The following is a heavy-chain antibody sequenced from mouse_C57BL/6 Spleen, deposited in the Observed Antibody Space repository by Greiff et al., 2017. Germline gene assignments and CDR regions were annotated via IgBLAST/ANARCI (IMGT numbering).Heavy chain of an antibody. V-gene: IGHV1-82*01. CDR3: ARDDNDYFDY. J-gene: IGHJ2*01. CDR1: GYAFSSSW. Sequence: QVQLQQSGPELVKPGASVKISCKASGYAFSSSWMNWVKQRPGKGLEWIGRIYPGDGDTTYNGKFKGKATLTADKSSSTAYMQLSSLTSEDSAVYFCARDDNDYFDYWGQGTTLTVSS. CDR2: IYPGDGDT. D-gene: IGHD2-4*01.